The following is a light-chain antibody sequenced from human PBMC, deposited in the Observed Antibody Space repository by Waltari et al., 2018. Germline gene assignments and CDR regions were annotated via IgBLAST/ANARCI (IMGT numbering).Light chain of an antibody. CDR3: QQSYSTPWT. CDR2: AAF. V-gene: IGKV1-39*01. J-gene: IGKJ1*01. CDR1: QSISSY. Sequence: DIQMTQSPSSLSASVGDRVTITCRASQSISSYLNWYQQKPGKAPKLLIYAAFSLQSGVPSMFRGRGSGREFTLTISSLQPEEYATYYCQQSYSTPWTCCQGTKVEIK.